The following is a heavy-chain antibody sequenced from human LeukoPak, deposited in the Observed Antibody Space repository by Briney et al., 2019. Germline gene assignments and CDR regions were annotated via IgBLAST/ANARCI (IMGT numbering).Heavy chain of an antibody. CDR1: GGTFSSYA. V-gene: IGHV1-69*13. D-gene: IGHD6-13*01. CDR2: IIPIFGTA. CDR3: ARVIAAAGEYYYYYMDV. J-gene: IGHJ6*03. Sequence: SVKVSCKASGGTFSSYAISWVRQAPGQGLEWMGGIIPIFGTANYAQKFQGRVTITADESTSTAYMELSSLRSEDTAVYYCARVIAAAGEYYYYYMDVWGKGTTVTISS.